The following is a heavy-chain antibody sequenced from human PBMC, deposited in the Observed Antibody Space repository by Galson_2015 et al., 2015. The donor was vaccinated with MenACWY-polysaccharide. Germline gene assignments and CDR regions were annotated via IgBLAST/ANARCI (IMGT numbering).Heavy chain of an antibody. CDR1: GFTFSSYA. D-gene: IGHD2-2*01. CDR3: ARAYCDRTTCYGMDV. J-gene: IGHJ6*02. Sequence: SLRLSCAASGFTFSSYAIHWVRQAPGKGLEWVAVISYGGSNKYYADSLKGRFTISRDNSKNMLYLQMNSLRAEDTAVYYCARAYCDRTTCYGMDVWGQGTTVTVS. CDR2: ISYGGSNK. V-gene: IGHV3-30-3*01.